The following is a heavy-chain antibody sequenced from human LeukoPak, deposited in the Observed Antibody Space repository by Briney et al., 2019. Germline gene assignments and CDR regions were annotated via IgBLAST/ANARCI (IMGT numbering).Heavy chain of an antibody. D-gene: IGHD2-21*01. V-gene: IGHV3-30*18. CDR3: ANGEGHYSLTCDFDY. CDR2: ISYDGNSK. J-gene: IGHJ4*02. Sequence: GGSVRLSCEASGFTFSDYGMHWVRQAPGQGLEWVVVISYDGNSKYYADSVQGRFTISRDNSENTLYLQMNSLRAEDTAVYYCANGEGHYSLTCDFDYWGQGTLVTVSS. CDR1: GFTFSDYG.